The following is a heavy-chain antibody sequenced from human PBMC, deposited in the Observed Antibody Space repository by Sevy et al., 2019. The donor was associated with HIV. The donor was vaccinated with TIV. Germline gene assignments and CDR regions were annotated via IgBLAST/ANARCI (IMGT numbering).Heavy chain of an antibody. J-gene: IGHJ3*02. D-gene: IGHD5-12*01. CDR1: GFTLRSYA. Sequence: GGSLRLSCAASGFTLRSYAITWVRQAPGKGLEGVPVMSNSGGKNNYADSVKGRFTISRDNSKNTPYLQMNSLRAEDTAVYYCARAEMATMPNAFDIWGQGTMVTVSS. V-gene: IGHV3-30*04. CDR2: MSNSGGKN. CDR3: ARAEMATMPNAFDI.